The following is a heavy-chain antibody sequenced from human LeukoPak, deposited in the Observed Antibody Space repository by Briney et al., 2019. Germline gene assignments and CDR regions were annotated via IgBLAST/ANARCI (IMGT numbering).Heavy chain of an antibody. CDR1: GFTFSGYA. CDR2: ISDSSGST. J-gene: IGHJ4*02. V-gene: IGHV3-23*01. CDR3: AKDLCSGGSCYSDY. D-gene: IGHD2-15*01. Sequence: GGSLRLSCAASGFTFSGYAMSWVRLAPGKGLEWVSTISDSSGSTHYADSVKGRFTISRDNSKNTLYLQMNSLRAEDTAVYYCAKDLCSGGSCYSDYWGQGTLVTVSS.